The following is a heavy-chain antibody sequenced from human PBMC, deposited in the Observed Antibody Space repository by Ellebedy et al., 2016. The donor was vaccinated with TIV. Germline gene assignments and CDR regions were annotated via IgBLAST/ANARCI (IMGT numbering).Heavy chain of an antibody. Sequence: AASVKVSCKASGYTFTGYYIHWVRQAPGQRLEWVAWINPNSGYTAYAQNLQGRVTVTGDTSISTAYMELSRLISDDTAVYYCVRDLTNYGSSSYWGQGTLVTVSS. J-gene: IGHJ4*02. D-gene: IGHD3-22*01. CDR2: INPNSGYT. CDR1: GYTFTGYY. CDR3: VRDLTNYGSSSY. V-gene: IGHV1-2*02.